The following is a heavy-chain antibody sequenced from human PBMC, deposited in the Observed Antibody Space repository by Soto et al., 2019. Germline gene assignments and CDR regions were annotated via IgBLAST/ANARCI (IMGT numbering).Heavy chain of an antibody. CDR1: GGSFSGYY. Sequence: PSETLSLTCAVYGGSFSGYYWSWIRQPPGKGLEWIGEINHSGSTNYNPSLKSRVTISVDTSKNQFSLKLSSVTAADTAVYYCARTHSSKAYYGMDVWGQGTTVTVSS. CDR3: ARTHSSKAYYGMDV. CDR2: INHSGST. D-gene: IGHD6-13*01. J-gene: IGHJ6*02. V-gene: IGHV4-34*01.